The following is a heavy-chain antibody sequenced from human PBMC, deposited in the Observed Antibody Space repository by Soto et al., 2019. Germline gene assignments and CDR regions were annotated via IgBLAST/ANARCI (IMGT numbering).Heavy chain of an antibody. V-gene: IGHV4-59*01. CDR3: AREVRIYYYGSVEVRDNWFDP. J-gene: IGHJ5*02. CDR1: GGSISSYY. Sequence: SETLSLTCTVSGGSISSYYWSWIRQPPGKGLEWIGYIYYSGSTNYNPSLKSRVTISVDTSKNQFSLKLSSVTAADTAVYYCAREVRIYYYGSVEVRDNWFDPWGQGTLVTVS. CDR2: IYYSGST. D-gene: IGHD3-10*01.